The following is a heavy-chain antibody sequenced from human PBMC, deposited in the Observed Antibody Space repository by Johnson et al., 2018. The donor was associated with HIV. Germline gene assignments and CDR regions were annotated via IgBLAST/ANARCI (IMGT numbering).Heavy chain of an antibody. V-gene: IGHV3-11*04. Sequence: ESGGGLVKPGGSLRLSCAASGFSFSDYYMSWIRQAPGQGLEWVSYISSSGSTIYYADFVKGRFTISRDNAKKSLYLQMNSLRAEDPALYYCAKDSTPWGGDYVGYAFDIWGRGTLVTVSS. CDR2: ISSSGSTI. CDR1: GFSFSDYY. CDR3: AKDSTPWGGDYVGYAFDI. J-gene: IGHJ3*02. D-gene: IGHD4-17*01.